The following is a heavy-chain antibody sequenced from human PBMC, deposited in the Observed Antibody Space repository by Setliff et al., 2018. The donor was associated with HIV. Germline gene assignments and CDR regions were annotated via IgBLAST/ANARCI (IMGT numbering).Heavy chain of an antibody. D-gene: IGHD3-10*01. V-gene: IGHV4-61*02. CDR2: ISASGST. J-gene: IGHJ5*02. Sequence: PSETLSLTCTVSGGSISTGVYYWSWIRQPADKALEWIGRISASGSTNYNPSLESRVTLSIDTSNNQFSLKLTSVTAADTSVYYCARDRHYSGLGSYGPWGPGTLVTVSS. CDR3: ARDRHYSGLGSYGP. CDR1: GGSISTGVYY.